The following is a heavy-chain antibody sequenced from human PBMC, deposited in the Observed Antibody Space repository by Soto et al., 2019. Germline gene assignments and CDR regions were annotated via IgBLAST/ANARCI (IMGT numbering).Heavy chain of an antibody. Sequence: SETLSLTCSVSGGSINSSGYFWGWVRQPPGKGLEWIGSIYYSGSTYYNPSLRSRVTISVDTSKNQFSLKLSSVTAADTAVFYCARHYSSGSRNWFDPWGQGTLVTVSS. D-gene: IGHD6-19*01. CDR1: GGSINSSGYF. V-gene: IGHV4-39*01. CDR2: IYYSGST. CDR3: ARHYSSGSRNWFDP. J-gene: IGHJ5*02.